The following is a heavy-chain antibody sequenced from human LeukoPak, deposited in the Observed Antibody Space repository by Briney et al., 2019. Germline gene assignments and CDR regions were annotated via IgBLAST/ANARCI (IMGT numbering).Heavy chain of an antibody. V-gene: IGHV3-30-3*01. CDR3: ARGGSSGFFDY. J-gene: IGHJ4*02. D-gene: IGHD6-19*01. Sequence: GGSPRLSCAASGFTFSSYAMHWVRQAPGKGLEWVAVISYDGSNKYYADSVKGRFTISRDNSKNTLYLQVNSLRAEDTAVYYCARGGSSGFFDYWGQGTLVTVSS. CDR1: GFTFSSYA. CDR2: ISYDGSNK.